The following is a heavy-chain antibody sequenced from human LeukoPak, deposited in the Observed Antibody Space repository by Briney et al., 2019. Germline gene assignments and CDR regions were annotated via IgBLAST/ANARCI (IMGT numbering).Heavy chain of an antibody. CDR1: AGSISSGDYY. Sequence: SQTLSLTRTVSAGSISSGDYYWSWIRQPAGKGLEWIGRISASGRSNYNPSLKSRLTISIDTSKNQFSLMLSSVTATDTAVYYCAREFDSWGQGTLVTVSS. CDR2: ISASGRS. V-gene: IGHV4-61*02. CDR3: AREFDS. J-gene: IGHJ4*02.